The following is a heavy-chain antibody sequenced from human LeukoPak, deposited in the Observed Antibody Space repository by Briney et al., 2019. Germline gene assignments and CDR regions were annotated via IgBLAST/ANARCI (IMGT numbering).Heavy chain of an antibody. D-gene: IGHD5-12*01. V-gene: IGHV3-48*04. Sequence: PGGSLRLSCAASGFTFSTYSMNLVRQAPGKGLEWVSYISGDSTIHYADSAKRRLTISRDNAKKSLYLQRNSLRAEDTAVYYCARGYSGYDFFDYWGQGTLVTASS. J-gene: IGHJ4*02. CDR1: GFTFSTYS. CDR2: ISGDSTI. CDR3: ARGYSGYDFFDY.